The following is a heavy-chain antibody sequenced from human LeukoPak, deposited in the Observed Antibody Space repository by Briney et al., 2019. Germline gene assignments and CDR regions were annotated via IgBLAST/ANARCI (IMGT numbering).Heavy chain of an antibody. CDR2: ITISSNYI. CDR1: GFSLSSCS. J-gene: IGHJ6*02. D-gene: IGHD3-9*01. CDR3: ARDGHGDGILSGYSYFGMDV. Sequence: GGSLRLSCAASGFSLSSCSMDWVSQAPGKGLEWVSSITISSNYIYYADSVKGRFTISRDNAKNSLCLQMNSLRAEDTAVYFCARDGHGDGILSGYSYFGMDVWGQGTTVTVYS. V-gene: IGHV3-21*01.